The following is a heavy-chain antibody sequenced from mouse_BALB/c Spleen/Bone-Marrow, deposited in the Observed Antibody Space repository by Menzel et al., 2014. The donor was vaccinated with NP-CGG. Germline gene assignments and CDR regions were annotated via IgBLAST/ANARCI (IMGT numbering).Heavy chain of an antibody. V-gene: IGHV5-6-3*01. CDR3: ARDGYYVFYAMDY. Sequence: EVKLVESGGGLVQPGGSLKLSCAASGFTFSSYGMSWARQTPDKRLELVATINSNGGSTYYPDSVKGRFTISRDNAKNTLYLQMSSLKSEDTAMYYCARDGYYVFYAMDYWGQGTSVTVSS. J-gene: IGHJ4*01. D-gene: IGHD2-3*01. CDR2: INSNGGST. CDR1: GFTFSSYG.